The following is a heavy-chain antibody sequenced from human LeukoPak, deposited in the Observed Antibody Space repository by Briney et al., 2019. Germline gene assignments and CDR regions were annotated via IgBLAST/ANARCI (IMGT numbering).Heavy chain of an antibody. Sequence: GGSLRLSCAASGFTFSRYWMDWVRQAPGKGLVWVSRINSDGSSTTYADSVKGRSSISRDNAKNTLYLHLNSLRAEDTGVYYCARAVRAHPPADFWGQGTLVTVSS. CDR1: GFTFSRYW. V-gene: IGHV3-74*01. CDR2: INSDGSST. J-gene: IGHJ4*02. D-gene: IGHD3-3*01. CDR3: ARAVRAHPPADF.